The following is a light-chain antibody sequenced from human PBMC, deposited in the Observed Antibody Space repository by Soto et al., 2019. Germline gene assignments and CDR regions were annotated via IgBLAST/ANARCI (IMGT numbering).Light chain of an antibody. CDR1: QSVSSSY. V-gene: IGKV3-20*01. CDR3: QQYGSSQYT. J-gene: IGKJ2*01. CDR2: GGS. Sequence: IVFTQSPGTLSLSPGERATLSCRASQSVSSSYLAWYQQKPGQAPRLVIYGGSTRAIGIPARFSGSGSGTDFTLTISRLEPEDFAIYYCQQYGSSQYTFGQGTKVEVK.